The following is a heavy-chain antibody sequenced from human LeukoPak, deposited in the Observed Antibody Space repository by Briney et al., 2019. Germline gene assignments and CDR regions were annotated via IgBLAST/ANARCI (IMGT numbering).Heavy chain of an antibody. J-gene: IGHJ4*02. CDR3: AKVVGSVAGGYFDC. Sequence: PGGSLRLSCAASGFTFSSYGMHWVRQAPGKGLEWVAVIWYDGSNKYYADSVKGRFTISRDNSKNTLYLQMNSLRAEDTALYYCAKVVGSVAGGYFDCWGQGTLVTVSS. V-gene: IGHV3-33*06. CDR1: GFTFSSYG. D-gene: IGHD6-19*01. CDR2: IWYDGSNK.